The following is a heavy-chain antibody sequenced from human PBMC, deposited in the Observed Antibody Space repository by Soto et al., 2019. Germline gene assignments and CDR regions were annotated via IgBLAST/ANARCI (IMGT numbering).Heavy chain of an antibody. CDR3: ARFKYGDYLYYFDY. J-gene: IGHJ4*02. V-gene: IGHV1-69*12. Sequence: QVQLVQSGAEVKKPGSSVKVSCKASGGTFSSYAISWVRQAPGQGLEWMGGIIPIFGTANYAQKFQGRVTMTADETTSTAYMELTSLRSEDTAVYYCARFKYGDYLYYFDYWGQGALVPSPQ. CDR2: IIPIFGTA. CDR1: GGTFSSYA. D-gene: IGHD4-17*01.